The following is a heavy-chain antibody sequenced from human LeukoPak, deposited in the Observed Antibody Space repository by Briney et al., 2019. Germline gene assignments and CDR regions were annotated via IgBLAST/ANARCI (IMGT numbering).Heavy chain of an antibody. V-gene: IGHV3-11*04. CDR2: ISTSGDII. Sequence: GGSLRLSCAASGFTFTDYYMSWVRQAPGKGLEWVSYISTSGDIIYYADSVKGRFTSSRDNAKSSLYLQMNSLRAEDTAVYYCAREADSGSSGDYFDYWGQGTLVTVSS. D-gene: IGHD6-6*01. CDR3: AREADSGSSGDYFDY. J-gene: IGHJ4*02. CDR1: GFTFTDYY.